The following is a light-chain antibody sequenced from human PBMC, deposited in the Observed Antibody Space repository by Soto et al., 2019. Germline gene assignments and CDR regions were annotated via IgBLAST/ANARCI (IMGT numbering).Light chain of an antibody. Sequence: RTEAASVAGSPGQSITISCMRTSRDIGSYNPFAWYQEFTGHSPKLMIYAVSDRPSGVSDRFSGSKSGITASLTLSGLQTEDEADYYCISYTDRQSYLFGTGTKV. V-gene: IGLV2-14*03. J-gene: IGLJ1*01. CDR3: ISYTDRQSYL. CDR2: AVS. CDR1: SRDIGSYNP.